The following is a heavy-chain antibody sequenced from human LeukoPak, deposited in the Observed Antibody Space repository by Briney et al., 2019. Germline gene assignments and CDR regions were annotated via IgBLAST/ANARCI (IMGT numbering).Heavy chain of an antibody. CDR2: ISSSSSYI. CDR1: GFTFSSYS. D-gene: IGHD3-10*01. J-gene: IGHJ4*02. CDR3: ARDGLAFGELLFFDY. Sequence: GGSLRLSCAASGFTFSSYSMNWVRQAPGKGLEWVSSISSSSSYIYYAASVKGRFTISRDNAKNSLYLQMNSLRAEDTAVYYCARDGLAFGELLFFDYWGQGTLVTVSS. V-gene: IGHV3-21*01.